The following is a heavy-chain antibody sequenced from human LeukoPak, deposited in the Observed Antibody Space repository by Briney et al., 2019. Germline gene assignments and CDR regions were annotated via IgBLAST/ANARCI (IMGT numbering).Heavy chain of an antibody. V-gene: IGHV4-4*08. CDR2: IYTSGST. CDR3: ARLDYDRTIDY. CDR1: GGSISSYY. D-gene: IGHD3-22*01. Sequence: SETLSLTCTVSGGSISSYYWSWIRQPPGKGLEWIGYIYTSGSTNYNPSLKSRVTISVDTSKIQFSLKLSSVTAADTAVYYCARLDYDRTIDYWGQGTLVTVSS. J-gene: IGHJ4*02.